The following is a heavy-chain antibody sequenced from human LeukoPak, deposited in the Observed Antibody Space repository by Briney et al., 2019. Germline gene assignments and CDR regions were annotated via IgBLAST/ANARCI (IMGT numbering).Heavy chain of an antibody. V-gene: IGHV1-69*06. Sequence: SVKVSCKASGGTFSSYAISWVRQAPGQGLEWMGGIIPIFGTANYAQKFQGRVTITADKSTSTAYMELSSLRSEDTAVYYCARERYCSSTSCWRRAFDIWGQGTMVTVSS. CDR1: GGTFSSYA. CDR3: ARERYCSSTSCWRRAFDI. D-gene: IGHD2-2*01. CDR2: IIPIFGTA. J-gene: IGHJ3*02.